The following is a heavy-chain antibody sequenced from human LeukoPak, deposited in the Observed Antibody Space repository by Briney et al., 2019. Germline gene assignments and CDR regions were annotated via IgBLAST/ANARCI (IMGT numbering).Heavy chain of an antibody. CDR3: ARGFWATMVRVVISHPHYYYGMDV. Sequence: SETLSLTCTVSGCSISNYYLSWIRQPPGKGLEWMGYIYHSGSTNYNPSLDNRVTISVDTTTNQSPLQLTDLTDADTAVYYCARGFWATMVRVVISHPHYYYGMDVWGQGTTVTVSS. D-gene: IGHD3-10*01. J-gene: IGHJ6*02. CDR2: IYHSGST. V-gene: IGHV4-59*01. CDR1: GCSISNYY.